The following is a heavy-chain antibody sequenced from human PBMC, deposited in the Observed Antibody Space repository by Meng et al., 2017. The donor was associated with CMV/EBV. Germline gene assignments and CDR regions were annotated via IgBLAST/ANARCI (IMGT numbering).Heavy chain of an antibody. CDR1: GYTFTSYD. V-gene: IGHV1-69*04. D-gene: IGHD6-13*01. Sequence: SVKVSCKASGYTFTSYDINWVRPAPGQGLEWMGRIIPILGIANYAQKFQGRVTITADKFTSTAYMELSSLRSEDTAVYYCARGIAAAGTSGWWFDPWGQGTLVTVSS. CDR3: ARGIAAAGTSGWWFDP. CDR2: IIPILGIA. J-gene: IGHJ5*02.